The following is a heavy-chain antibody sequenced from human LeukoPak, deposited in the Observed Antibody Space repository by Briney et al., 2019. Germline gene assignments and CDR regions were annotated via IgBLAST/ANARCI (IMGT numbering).Heavy chain of an antibody. D-gene: IGHD2/OR15-2a*01. CDR2: IRHDEANR. Sequence: GGSLRLSCAESGFNLNSYAMHWVRHAPGRGLVRVSRIRHDEANRDYAHSVQGRFTISRDTAKKMLYLQMNTLRVEDTAVYYCCEEYTPSSPLGQLDSWGQGSLVTVSS. CDR3: CEEYTPSSPLGQLDS. J-gene: IGHJ4*02. CDR1: GFNLNSYA. V-gene: IGHV3-30*02.